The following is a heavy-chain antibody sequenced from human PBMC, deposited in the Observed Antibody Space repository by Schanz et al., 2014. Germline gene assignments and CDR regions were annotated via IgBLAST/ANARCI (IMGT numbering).Heavy chain of an antibody. CDR1: GFTFSSYA. J-gene: IGHJ6*02. CDR2: ISASGGST. V-gene: IGHV3-23*04. D-gene: IGHD2-15*01. Sequence: EVQLVESGGGLVQPGGSLRLSCGGSGFTFSSYAMSWVRQAPGKGLEWVSTISASGGSTYYADSVKGRFTISRDNSKNILYLQMNSLRAEDTAVYYCAKARRKSNCSGGRCFHYSYYGMDVWGQGTTVTVSS. CDR3: AKARRKSNCSGGRCFHYSYYGMDV.